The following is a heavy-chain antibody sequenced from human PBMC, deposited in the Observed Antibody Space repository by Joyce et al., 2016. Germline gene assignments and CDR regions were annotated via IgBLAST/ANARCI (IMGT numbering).Heavy chain of an antibody. Sequence: EVQLVESGGGLVQPGRSLRLSCAASGFTFDDYAMNWVRQAPGKGVEWVSGISWNSGNIGYAETVKGRFTISRDNAKNSLYLQMNSLRAEDTALYYCAKDLARNAVAGTLDYWGQGILVTVSS. CDR3: AKDLARNAVAGTLDY. J-gene: IGHJ4*02. D-gene: IGHD6-19*01. CDR2: ISWNSGNI. CDR1: GFTFDDYA. V-gene: IGHV3-9*01.